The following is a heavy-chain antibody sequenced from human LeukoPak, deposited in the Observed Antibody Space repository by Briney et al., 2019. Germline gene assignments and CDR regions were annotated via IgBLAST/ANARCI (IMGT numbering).Heavy chain of an antibody. V-gene: IGHV6-1*01. CDR1: GDSVSSTRSA. CDR3: ARVDSWTEEPDTGFDY. D-gene: IGHD1-14*01. Sequence: SQTLSLTCAISGDSVSSTRSAWNWIRQSPSRGLEWLGRTYYRSKWYNDYAVSVKSRITINPDTSKNQFSLQLKSVTPEDTAVYYCARVDSWTEEPDTGFDYWGQGTLVTVSS. J-gene: IGHJ4*02. CDR2: TYYRSKWYN.